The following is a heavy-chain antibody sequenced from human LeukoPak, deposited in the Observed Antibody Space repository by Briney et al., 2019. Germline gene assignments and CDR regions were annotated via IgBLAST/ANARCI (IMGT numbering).Heavy chain of an antibody. J-gene: IGHJ4*02. V-gene: IGHV4-39*01. Sequence: SETLSLTCTVSGGSISSSSYYWGWIRQPPGKGLEWIESIYYSGSTYYNPSLKSRVTISVDTSKNQFSLKLSSVTAADTAVYYCARYHALRTYYYGSGSYYKGVYFDYWGQGTLVTVSS. CDR2: IYYSGST. CDR3: ARYHALRTYYYGSGSYYKGVYFDY. CDR1: GGSISSSSYY. D-gene: IGHD3-10*01.